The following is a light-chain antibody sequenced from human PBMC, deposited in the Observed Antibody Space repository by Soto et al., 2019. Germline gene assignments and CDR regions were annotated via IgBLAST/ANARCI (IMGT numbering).Light chain of an antibody. CDR2: KTS. J-gene: IGKJ1*01. V-gene: IGKV1-5*03. Sequence: DIQMAQSPSTLSASVGDRVTITCRASQSISSWLAWYQQKPGKAPTLLIYKTSSLHTGVPSRFSGSGFGTEFTITINSLQPDDFATYYCQQDNSYSSTFGQGTKVEVK. CDR1: QSISSW. CDR3: QQDNSYSST.